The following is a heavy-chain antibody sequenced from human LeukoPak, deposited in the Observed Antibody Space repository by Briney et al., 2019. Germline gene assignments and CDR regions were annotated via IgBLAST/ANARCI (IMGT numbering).Heavy chain of an antibody. CDR3: ARVSSGSSIHFDY. CDR2: IKQDGSDD. D-gene: IGHD6-13*01. Sequence: GGSLRLSCEASGFIFSTYWMSWVRQAPGKGLEWVANIKQDGSDDYYVDSVKGRFTISRDNVKNSLWLQINSLGAEDTAVYYCARVSSGSSIHFDYWGQGTLVTVSS. V-gene: IGHV3-7*04. CDR1: GFIFSTYW. J-gene: IGHJ4*02.